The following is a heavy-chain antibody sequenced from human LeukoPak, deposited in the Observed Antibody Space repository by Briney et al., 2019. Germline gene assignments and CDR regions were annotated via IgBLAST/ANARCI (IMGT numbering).Heavy chain of an antibody. CDR1: GYTFTSYD. CDR2: MNPNSGNT. Sequence: ASVKASCKASGYTFTSYDINWVRQATGQGLEWMGWMNPNSGNTGYAQKFQGRVTMTRSTSISTAYMELSSLRSEDTAVYYCARGAGVVAAIGYYYYYGMDVWGQGTTVTVSS. J-gene: IGHJ6*02. V-gene: IGHV1-8*01. CDR3: ARGAGVVAAIGYYYYYGMDV. D-gene: IGHD2-15*01.